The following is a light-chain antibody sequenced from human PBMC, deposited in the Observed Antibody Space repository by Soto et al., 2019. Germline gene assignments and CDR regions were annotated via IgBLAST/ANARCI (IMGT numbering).Light chain of an antibody. V-gene: IGLV2-8*01. CDR3: NSYAGSNNWV. CDR2: EVS. Sequence: QSALTQPASVSGSPGQSITISCTGTSSDVGGYNYVSWYQQHPGKAPKLMIYEVSERPSGVPDRFSGSKSGNTASLTVSGLQAEDEADYYCNSYAGSNNWVFGGGTKVTVL. CDR1: SSDVGGYNY. J-gene: IGLJ3*02.